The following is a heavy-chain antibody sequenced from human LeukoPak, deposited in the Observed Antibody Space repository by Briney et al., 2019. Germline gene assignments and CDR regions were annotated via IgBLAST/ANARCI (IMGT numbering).Heavy chain of an antibody. D-gene: IGHD6-19*01. Sequence: SETLSLTCTVSGGSISSSSYHWGWIRQPPGKGLEGIGNIYYSGSTYYNPSLQSRVTISVDTSKNQFSLRLSSVTAADTAVYYCARHLPHSSVNKRGPDYWGQGTLVTVSS. V-gene: IGHV4-39*01. CDR3: ARHLPHSSVNKRGPDY. J-gene: IGHJ4*02. CDR1: GGSISSSSYH. CDR2: IYYSGST.